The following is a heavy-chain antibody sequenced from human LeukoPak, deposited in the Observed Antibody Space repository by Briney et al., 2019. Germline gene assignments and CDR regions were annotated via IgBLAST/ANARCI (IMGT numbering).Heavy chain of an antibody. CDR3: ARQTGSGLFILP. V-gene: IGHV4-39*01. D-gene: IGHD3/OR15-3a*01. CDR2: MYYSGNT. J-gene: IGHJ4*02. CDR1: GGSISSSNSY. Sequence: SETLSLTCTVSGGSISSSNSYWGWIRQPPGKGLEWIVSMYYSGNTYYNASLKSQVSISIDTSKNQFSLRLTSVTAADTAVYYCARQTGSGLFILPGGQGTLVTVSS.